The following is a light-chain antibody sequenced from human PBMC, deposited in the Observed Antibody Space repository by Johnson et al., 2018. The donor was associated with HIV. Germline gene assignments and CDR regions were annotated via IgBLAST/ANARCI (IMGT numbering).Light chain of an antibody. Sequence: QAVLTQPPSVSAAPGQKVTISCSGSNSNIGNNYVSWYQQLPGTAPKLLIYENNQRSSGIPDRFSGSKSATSATLGITGLQTGDEADYYCGTWDSSLSAGFYVVGTGTKVTVL. V-gene: IGLV1-51*02. CDR3: GTWDSSLSAGFYV. CDR1: NSNIGNNY. J-gene: IGLJ1*01. CDR2: ENN.